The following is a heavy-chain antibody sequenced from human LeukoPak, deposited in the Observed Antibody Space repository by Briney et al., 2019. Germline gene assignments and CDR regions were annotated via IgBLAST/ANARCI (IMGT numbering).Heavy chain of an antibody. J-gene: IGHJ3*02. CDR3: ARWGYSSGWDAFDI. V-gene: IGHV1-69*06. CDR1: GGTFSSYA. D-gene: IGHD6-19*01. CDR2: IIPIFGTA. Sequence: SVKVFCKASGGTFSSYAISWVRQAPGQGLEWMGGIIPIFGTANYAQKFQGRVTITADKSTSTAYMELSSLRSEDTAVYYCARWGYSSGWDAFDIWGQGTMVTVSS.